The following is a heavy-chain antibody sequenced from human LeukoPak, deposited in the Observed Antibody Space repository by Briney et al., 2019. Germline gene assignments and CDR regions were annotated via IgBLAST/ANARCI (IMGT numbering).Heavy chain of an antibody. D-gene: IGHD3-10*01. CDR3: ARSRYYGSGIVDV. V-gene: IGHV3-11*06. CDR2: ISSSSSYT. Sequence: GGSLRLSCAASGFTFSDYYMSWIRQAPGKGLEWVSYISSSSSYTNYADSVKGRFTISRDNAKNSLCLQMNSLRAEDTAVYYCARSRYYGSGIVDVWGQGTTVTVYS. CDR1: GFTFSDYY. J-gene: IGHJ6*02.